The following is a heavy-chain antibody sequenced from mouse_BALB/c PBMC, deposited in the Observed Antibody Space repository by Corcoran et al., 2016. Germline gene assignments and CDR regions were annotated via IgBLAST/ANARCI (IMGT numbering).Heavy chain of an antibody. D-gene: IGHD1-1*01. V-gene: IGHV9-3-1*01. CDR2: INTYTGEP. J-gene: IGHJ4*01. Sequence: QIQLVQSGPELKKPGETVKISCKASGYTFTNYGMNWVKQAPGKGLKWMGWINTYTGEPTYADDFKGRFAFSLETSAITAYLQINNLKNEDTATYFCAITTEVADYYAMDYWGQGTSVTVSS. CDR1: GYTFTNYG. CDR3: AITTEVADYYAMDY.